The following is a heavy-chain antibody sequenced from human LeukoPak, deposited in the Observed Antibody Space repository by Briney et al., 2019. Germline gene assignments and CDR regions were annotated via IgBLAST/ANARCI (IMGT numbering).Heavy chain of an antibody. CDR3: ASQTKYYYGSGSYWGAFDI. J-gene: IGHJ3*02. CDR2: ISGSGSST. Sequence: GGSLRLSCAASGFTFNNYAMSWVRQAPGKGLEWVSAISGSGSSTYYADSVKGRFTISRDNSKNSLYLQMNSLRTDDTALYYCASQTKYYYGSGSYWGAFDIWGQGTMVTVSS. CDR1: GFTFNNYA. V-gene: IGHV3-23*01. D-gene: IGHD3-10*01.